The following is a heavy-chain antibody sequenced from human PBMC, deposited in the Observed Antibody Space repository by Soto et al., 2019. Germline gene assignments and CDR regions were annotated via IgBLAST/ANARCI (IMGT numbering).Heavy chain of an antibody. CDR2: ISGNGGTT. Sequence: EVQLLESGGGLVQPGGSLRLSCAASGFTFSSYAMSWVRQAPGKGLEWVSVISGNGGTTYYADSVKGRFTISRDNSKNTMYLQRNSLRDEDTAVYYCAGGGWYAGHYDYAMDVWGQGTTVTVSS. D-gene: IGHD6-19*01. CDR3: AGGGWYAGHYDYAMDV. V-gene: IGHV3-23*01. J-gene: IGHJ6*02. CDR1: GFTFSSYA.